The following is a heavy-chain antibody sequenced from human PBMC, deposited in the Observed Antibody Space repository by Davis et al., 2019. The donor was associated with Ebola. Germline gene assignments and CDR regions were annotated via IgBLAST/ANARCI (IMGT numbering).Heavy chain of an antibody. V-gene: IGHV1-2*02. D-gene: IGHD3-22*01. CDR1: GYTFTSYY. J-gene: IGHJ6*02. CDR3: ARGGITMTVVPRDYYYGLDV. Sequence: ASVKVSCKASGYTFTSYYMHWVRQAPGQGLEWMGIINPNSGGTNYAQKFQGRVTMTRDTSTSTAYMEINRLSSDDTAVYFCARGGITMTVVPRDYYYGLDVWGQGTTVTVSS. CDR2: INPNSGGT.